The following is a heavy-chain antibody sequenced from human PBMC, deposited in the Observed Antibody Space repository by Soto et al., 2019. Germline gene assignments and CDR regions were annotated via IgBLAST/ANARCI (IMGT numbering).Heavy chain of an antibody. V-gene: IGHV1-46*02. J-gene: IGHJ4*02. D-gene: IGHD4-17*01. CDR2: INLRGGTT. CDR3: ARGPDDSDVPRWDY. Sequence: QVQLMQSGAEVRKPGASVRLSCETSGYNFNQYYIHWVRQAPGQGLEWMGIINLRGGTTEYAHKFRGRVTVTGDTSTSTAYIELRSLRSEDTASYFCARGPDDSDVPRWDYWGQGTLVTVSS. CDR1: GYNFNQYY.